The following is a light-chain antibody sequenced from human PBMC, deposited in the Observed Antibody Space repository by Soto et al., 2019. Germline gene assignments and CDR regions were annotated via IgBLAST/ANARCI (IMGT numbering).Light chain of an antibody. CDR2: GAS. J-gene: IGKJ1*01. Sequence: DIVLTQSPGTLSLSPGERATLSCRASQSVSSNYLAWHQQKPGQAPRLLIYGASSRATGIPDRFSGSGSGTDFTLNISRLEPEDFAVYFCQQYGSSPPWTFGQGTKVEI. CDR3: QQYGSSPPWT. V-gene: IGKV3-20*01. CDR1: QSVSSNY.